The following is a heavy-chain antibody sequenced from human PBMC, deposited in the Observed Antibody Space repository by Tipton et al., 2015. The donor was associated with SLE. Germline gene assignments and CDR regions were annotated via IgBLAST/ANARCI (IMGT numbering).Heavy chain of an antibody. CDR1: GGSISSGGYY. V-gene: IGHV4-31*03. J-gene: IGHJ4*02. Sequence: TLSLTCTVSGGSISSGGYYWSWIRQHPGKGLEWIGYIYYSGSTYYNPSHKSRVTISVDTSKNQFSLKLSSVTAADTAVYYCAGYDFWSGYRPYWGQGTLVSVS. CDR3: AGYDFWSGYRPY. CDR2: IYYSGST. D-gene: IGHD3-3*01.